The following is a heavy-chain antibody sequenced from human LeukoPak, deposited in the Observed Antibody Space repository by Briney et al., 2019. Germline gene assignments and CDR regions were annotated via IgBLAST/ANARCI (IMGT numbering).Heavy chain of an antibody. CDR1: GFTFKNYA. Sequence: GGSLRLSCAASGFTFKNYAMNWVRQAPGKGLECVSFISGGGSHTYYADSVQGRFTVSRDNSKNTLYLQMNSLRAEDTAVYYCAKDRQAELDVWGQGTTVTVSS. V-gene: IGHV3-23*01. CDR2: ISGGGSHT. J-gene: IGHJ6*02. CDR3: AKDRQAELDV.